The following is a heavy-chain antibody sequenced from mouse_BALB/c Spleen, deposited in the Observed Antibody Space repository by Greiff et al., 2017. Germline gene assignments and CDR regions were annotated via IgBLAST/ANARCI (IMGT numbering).Heavy chain of an antibody. D-gene: IGHD2-10*02. CDR2: ISYDGSN. CDR1: GYSITSGYY. Sequence: EVQLVESGPGLVKPSQSLSLTCSVTGYSITSGYYWNWIRQFPGNKLEWMGYISYDGSNNYNPSLKNRISITRDTSKNQFFLKLNSVTTEDTATYYCARDQYGNSWFAYWGQGTLVTVSA. J-gene: IGHJ3*01. CDR3: ARDQYGNSWFAY. V-gene: IGHV3-6*02.